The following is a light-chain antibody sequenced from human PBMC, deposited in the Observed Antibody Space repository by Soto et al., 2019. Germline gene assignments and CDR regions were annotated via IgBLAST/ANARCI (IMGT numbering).Light chain of an antibody. CDR2: DAS. CDR1: QSVSSSY. J-gene: IGKJ3*01. CDR3: QHRNNRPFS. V-gene: IGKV3D-20*02. Sequence: EIVMTQCPGALSLSPXXXXXXXSXASQSVSSSYLAWYQQKPGQAPRLLIYDASNRATGIPARFSGSGSGTDFTLTISSLEPEDFAVYYCQHRNNRPFSFGPGTKVDIK.